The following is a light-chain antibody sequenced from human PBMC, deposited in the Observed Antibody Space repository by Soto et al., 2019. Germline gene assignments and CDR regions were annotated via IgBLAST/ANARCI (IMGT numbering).Light chain of an antibody. V-gene: IGLV2-23*02. CDR2: EVS. J-gene: IGLJ1*01. Sequence: QSALTQPASVSGSPGQSITISCTGTSSDVGSYNLVSWYQQHPGKAPKLMIYEVSKRPSWVSNRFSGSKSGNTGSLTISGFPGEDDADYYCCPYACSNPFYVFGTGTKLTVL. CDR1: SSDVGSYNL. CDR3: CPYACSNPFYV.